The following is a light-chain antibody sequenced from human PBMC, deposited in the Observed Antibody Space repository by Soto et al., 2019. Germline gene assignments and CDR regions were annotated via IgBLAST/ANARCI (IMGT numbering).Light chain of an antibody. J-gene: IGLJ1*01. CDR2: EVN. CDR3: SSFPDYTTIYV. V-gene: IGLV2-14*01. Sequence: QSVLTQPASVSGSPGQSITVSCTGTSNDFVSWYQQHPGKAPELIIYEVNNRPSQISDRFSASKSGSTASLTISGLQAADEATYYCSSFPDYTTIYVFGDGTKLTVL. CDR1: SNDF.